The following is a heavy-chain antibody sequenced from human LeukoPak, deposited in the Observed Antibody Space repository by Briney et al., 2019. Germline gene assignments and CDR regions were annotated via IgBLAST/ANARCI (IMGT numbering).Heavy chain of an antibody. J-gene: IGHJ4*02. D-gene: IGHD3-3*01. CDR2: INPNSGGT. CDR3: ARSDFWSGSYFDY. CDR1: GYTFTGYY. Sequence: GASVKVSCKASGYTFTGYYMHWVRQAPGQGLEWMGQINPNSGGTNYAQKFQGRVTMTRDTSISTAYMELSRLRSDDTAVYYCARSDFWSGSYFDYWGQGTLVTVSS. V-gene: IGHV1-2*06.